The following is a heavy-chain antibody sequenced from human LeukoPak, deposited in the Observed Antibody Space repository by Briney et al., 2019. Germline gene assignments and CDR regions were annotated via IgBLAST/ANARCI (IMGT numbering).Heavy chain of an antibody. CDR3: ARVSVDTAKDY. D-gene: IGHD5-18*01. V-gene: IGHV4-34*01. CDR2: ANHSGST. CDR1: GGSFSGYY. Sequence: SETLSLTCAVYGGSFSGYYWSWIRQPPGKGLEWIGEANHSGSTNYNPSLKSRVTISVDTSKNQFSLKLSSVTAADTAVYYCARVSVDTAKDYWGQGTLVTVSS. J-gene: IGHJ4*02.